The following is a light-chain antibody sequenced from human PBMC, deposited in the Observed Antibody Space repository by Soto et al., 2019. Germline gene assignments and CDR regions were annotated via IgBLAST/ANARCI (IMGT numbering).Light chain of an antibody. CDR1: QSISNK. CDR3: QQYNNWFLIS. CDR2: DTF. J-gene: IGKJ5*01. V-gene: IGKV3-15*01. Sequence: EIVMTQSPATLSVSPGERATLSCRASQSISNKLAWYQQKPGQAPRLLIYDTFIRATGIPARFSGSGSGTEFTLTVSSMQSEDLAVYYCQQYNNWFLISFVQGTRLEIQ.